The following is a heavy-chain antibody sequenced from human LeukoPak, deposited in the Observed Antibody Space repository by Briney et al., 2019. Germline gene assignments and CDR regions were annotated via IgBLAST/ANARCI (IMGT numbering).Heavy chain of an antibody. CDR1: AYSFPSYW. D-gene: IGHD6-19*01. CDR2: IDASDSYT. V-gene: IGHV5-10-1*01. CDR3: ATVAVAGVTYYSAY. Sequence: GESLKISCTGSAYSFPSYWITWVRQMPGKGLEWMGRIDASDSYTNYSPSFQGHVTISADKSISTAYLQWSGLHASDIAMHYCATVAVAGVTYYSAYWREGALVTVSS. J-gene: IGHJ4*02.